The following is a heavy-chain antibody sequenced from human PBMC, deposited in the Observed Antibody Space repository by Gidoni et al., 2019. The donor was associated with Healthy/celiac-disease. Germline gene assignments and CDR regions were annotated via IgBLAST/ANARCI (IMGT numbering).Heavy chain of an antibody. D-gene: IGHD6-19*01. CDR2: IRGSGGST. Sequence: EVQLLESGGGLVQPGGSLRLSCAASGFTFSSYAMGWVRQAPGKGLEWVSAIRGSGGSTYYADSVKGRFTISRDNSKNTLYLQMYSLRAEDTAVYYCAKWGYSSGWLGYFDYWGQGTLVTVSS. J-gene: IGHJ4*02. CDR3: AKWGYSSGWLGYFDY. CDR1: GFTFSSYA. V-gene: IGHV3-23*01.